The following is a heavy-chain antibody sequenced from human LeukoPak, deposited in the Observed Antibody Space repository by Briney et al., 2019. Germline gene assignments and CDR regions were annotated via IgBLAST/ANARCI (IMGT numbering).Heavy chain of an antibody. Sequence: SETLSLTCTVSGGSISSYYWGWIRQPPGKGLEWIAYIYNSGSTNYNPSLKSRVTISVDTSTNQFSLKLYSVTAADTAVYYCARHGGSGWSVPDLPPGGYFDYWGQGTLVTVSS. D-gene: IGHD6-19*01. CDR3: ARHGGSGWSVPDLPPGGYFDY. CDR1: GGSISSYY. V-gene: IGHV4-59*08. CDR2: IYNSGST. J-gene: IGHJ4*02.